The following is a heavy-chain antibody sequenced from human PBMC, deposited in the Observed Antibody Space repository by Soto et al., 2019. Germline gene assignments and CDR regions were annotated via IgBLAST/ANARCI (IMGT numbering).Heavy chain of an antibody. Sequence: PSETLSLTCTVSGGSISSYYWSWIRQPPGKGLEWIGYIYYSGSTNYNPSLKSRVTISVDTSKNQFSLKLSSVTAADTAVYYCARDGRVTMVRGVTKQEDYYYGMDVWGQGTTVTVPS. D-gene: IGHD3-10*01. V-gene: IGHV4-59*01. CDR2: IYYSGST. J-gene: IGHJ6*02. CDR3: ARDGRVTMVRGVTKQEDYYYGMDV. CDR1: GGSISSYY.